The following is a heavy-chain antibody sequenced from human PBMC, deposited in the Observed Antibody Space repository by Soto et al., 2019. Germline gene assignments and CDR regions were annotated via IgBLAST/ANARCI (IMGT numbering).Heavy chain of an antibody. J-gene: IGHJ4*02. CDR2: ISYDGSNK. D-gene: IGHD3-10*01. V-gene: IGHV3-30*18. CDR3: AKYRYYGSGSYPTSFDY. Sequence: GGSLRLSCAASGFTFSSYGMHWVRQAPGKGLEWVAVISYDGSNKYYADSVKGRFTISRDNSKNTLYLQMNSLRAEDTAVYYCAKYRYYGSGSYPTSFDYWGQGTLVTVSS. CDR1: GFTFSSYG.